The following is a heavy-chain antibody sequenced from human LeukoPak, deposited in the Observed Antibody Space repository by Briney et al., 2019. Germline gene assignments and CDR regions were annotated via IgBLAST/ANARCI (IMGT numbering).Heavy chain of an antibody. V-gene: IGHV3-23*01. Sequence: GGSRRLSWAASGFTFSSYAMSWVRKAPGKGLEWAPAISGSGGSTYYADSVKGRFTISRDNSKNTLYLQMNSLRAEDTAVYYCAKHTSIVVVTAPVDYWGQGTLVTVSS. CDR1: GFTFSSYA. CDR3: AKHTSIVVVTAPVDY. J-gene: IGHJ4*02. D-gene: IGHD2-21*02. CDR2: ISGSGGST.